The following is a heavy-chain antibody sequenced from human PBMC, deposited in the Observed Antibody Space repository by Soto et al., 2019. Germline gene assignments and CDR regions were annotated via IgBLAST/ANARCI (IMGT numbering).Heavy chain of an antibody. V-gene: IGHV1-69*13. CDR3: ARQEDIVLVPAAPFDY. Sequence: SSVKVSFKASGGTFGSYAMSWVRQAPGQGLEWMGGIIPIFGTANYAQKFQGRVTITADESTSTAYMELSSLRSEDTAVYYCARQEDIVLVPAAPFDYWGQGTLVTVSS. CDR2: IIPIFGTA. J-gene: IGHJ4*02. CDR1: GGTFGSYA. D-gene: IGHD2-2*01.